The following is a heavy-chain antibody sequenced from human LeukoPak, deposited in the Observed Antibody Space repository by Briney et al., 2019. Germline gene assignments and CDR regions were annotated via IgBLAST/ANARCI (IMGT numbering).Heavy chain of an antibody. V-gene: IGHV3-33*06. Sequence: PGGSLRLSCAASGFTFSHYGMHWGRQAPGKGLEWVAVIWSDGTNRYYGDPVKGRSTISRDNFQRTVYLQRNSLRAEDTAVYYCAKDAQRGFDYSSSLEKWRQGTLVTVSS. CDR2: IWSDGTNR. D-gene: IGHD4-11*01. J-gene: IGHJ4*02. CDR3: AKDAQRGFDYSSSLEK. CDR1: GFTFSHYG.